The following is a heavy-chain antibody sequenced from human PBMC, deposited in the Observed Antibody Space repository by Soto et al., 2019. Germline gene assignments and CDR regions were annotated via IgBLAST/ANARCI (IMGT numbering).Heavy chain of an antibody. J-gene: IGHJ4*02. D-gene: IGHD5-12*01. CDR1: RGSINSGDYY. CDR2: IYYRGST. V-gene: IGHV4-30-4*01. Sequence: QVQLRESGPGLVRPSQTLSLTCTVSRGSINSGDYYWSWIRQPRGKGLEWIGYIYYRGSTYYNPSLKSRVTISVDTAKNQFFLMLASVTAADTAVYYCARDYTRDGYNPPYFDYWGQGTLVTVSS. CDR3: ARDYTRDGYNPPYFDY.